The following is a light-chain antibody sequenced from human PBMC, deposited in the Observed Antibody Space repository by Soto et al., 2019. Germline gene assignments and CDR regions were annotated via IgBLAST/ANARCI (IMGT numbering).Light chain of an antibody. J-gene: IGLJ1*01. CDR1: SSDVGGYNY. CDR3: SSYTSATTLV. V-gene: IGLV2-14*03. CDR2: DVS. Sequence: QSVLTQPASVSGSRGQSITISCTGTSSDVGGYNYVSWYQHHPGKAPKVMIYDVSNRPSGVSNRFSGSKSGNTASLTISGLQAEDEADYYCSSYTSATTLVFGTGTKVTVL.